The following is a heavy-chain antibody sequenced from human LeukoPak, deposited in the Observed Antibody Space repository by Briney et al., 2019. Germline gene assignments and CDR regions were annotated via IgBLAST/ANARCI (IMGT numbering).Heavy chain of an antibody. CDR2: FYTTGTT. CDR3: ARDPPFYYYMDV. V-gene: IGHV4-4*07. J-gene: IGHJ6*03. CDR1: GGSISSYY. Sequence: ASETLSLTCTVSGGSISSYYWSWIRQPAGKGLEWIGRFYTTGTTKYNPSLKGRVTMSVDTSKKQFSLKLTSVSAADTAVYYCARDPPFYYYMDVWGKGTTVTVSS.